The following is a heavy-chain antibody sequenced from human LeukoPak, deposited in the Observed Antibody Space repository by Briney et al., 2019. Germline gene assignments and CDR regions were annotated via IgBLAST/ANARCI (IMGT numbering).Heavy chain of an antibody. D-gene: IGHD6-19*01. CDR2: FDPEDGET. J-gene: IGHJ4*02. Sequence: ASVKVSCKVSGYTLTELSMHWVRQAPGKGLEWRGGFDPEDGETIYAQKFQGRVTMTEDTSTDTAYMELSSLRSEDTAVYYCATDPPWYSSGWYPFDYWGQGTLVTVSS. CDR3: ATDPPWYSSGWYPFDY. V-gene: IGHV1-24*01. CDR1: GYTLTELS.